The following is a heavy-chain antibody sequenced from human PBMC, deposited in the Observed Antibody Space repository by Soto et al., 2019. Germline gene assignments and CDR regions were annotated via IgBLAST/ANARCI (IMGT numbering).Heavy chain of an antibody. Sequence: QITLKESGPTLVKPTQTLTLTCTFSGFSLSTSGVGVGWIRQPPGKALEWLALIYWDDDKRYSPSLKSRLTFTKDTPQHQVVLTMTNIDPVDTATYYCAHLVRSSQFNWFDPWGQGTLVTVSS. J-gene: IGHJ5*02. V-gene: IGHV2-5*02. D-gene: IGHD3-10*01. CDR2: IYWDDDK. CDR1: GFSLSTSGVG. CDR3: AHLVRSSQFNWFDP.